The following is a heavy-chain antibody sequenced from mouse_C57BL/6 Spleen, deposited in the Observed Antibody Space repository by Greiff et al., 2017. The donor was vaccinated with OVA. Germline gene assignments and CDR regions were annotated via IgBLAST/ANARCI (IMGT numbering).Heavy chain of an antibody. CDR1: GFSLSTSGMG. CDR3: ARNDYYFDY. D-gene: IGHD2-4*01. V-gene: IGHV8-12*01. Sequence: QVTLKASGPGILQSSQTLSLTCSFSGFSLSTSGMGVSWIRQPSGKGLEWLAHIYWDDDKRYNPSLKSWLTISKDTSRNQVFLKITSVDTAETATYYCARNDYYFDYWGQGTTLTVSS. J-gene: IGHJ2*01. CDR2: IYWDDDK.